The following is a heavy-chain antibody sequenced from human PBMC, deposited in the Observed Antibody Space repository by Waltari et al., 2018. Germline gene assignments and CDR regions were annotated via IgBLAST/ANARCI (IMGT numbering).Heavy chain of an antibody. J-gene: IGHJ6*02. Sequence: EVQLLESGGGLVQPGGSLRLSCAASGFTFSSYAMSWVRQAPGKGLEWVSAISGGGGSTDYADPVKGRFTISRDNSKNTLYLQMNSLRAEDTAVYYCAKGDSSSWYYYYGMDVWGQGTTVTVSS. CDR1: GFTFSSYA. D-gene: IGHD6-13*01. CDR2: ISGGGGST. V-gene: IGHV3-23*01. CDR3: AKGDSSSWYYYYGMDV.